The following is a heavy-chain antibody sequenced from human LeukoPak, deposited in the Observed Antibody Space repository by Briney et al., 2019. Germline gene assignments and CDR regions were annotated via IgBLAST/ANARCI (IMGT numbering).Heavy chain of an antibody. V-gene: IGHV4-39*01. CDR1: GGSISSSSYY. CDR3: ARLSYYYDSSGYYYVAFDI. D-gene: IGHD3-22*01. CDR2: IYYSGST. Sequence: SETLSLTCTVSGGSISSSSYYWGWIRQPPGKGLEWIGSIYYSGSTYYNPSLKSRVTISVDTSKNQFSLKLSSVTAADTAVYYCARLSYYYDSSGYYYVAFDIWGQGTMVTVSS. J-gene: IGHJ3*02.